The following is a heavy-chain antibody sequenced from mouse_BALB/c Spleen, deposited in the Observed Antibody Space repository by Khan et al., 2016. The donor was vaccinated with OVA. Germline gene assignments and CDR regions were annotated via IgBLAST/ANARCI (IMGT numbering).Heavy chain of an antibody. Sequence: EVELVESGGGLVQPGGSLKLSCAASGFTFSTNAMSWVRQTPATRLEWVATISSGGSNTYYVDSVKGRFTISRDNAKNNLYLQMRSLRSEDTAKGFCARHESFITPTWFAYWGQGTLGTVSA. D-gene: IGHD1-2*01. J-gene: IGHJ3*01. V-gene: IGHV5-9-3*01. CDR3: ARHESFITPTWFAY. CDR1: GFTFSTNA. CDR2: ISSGGSNT.